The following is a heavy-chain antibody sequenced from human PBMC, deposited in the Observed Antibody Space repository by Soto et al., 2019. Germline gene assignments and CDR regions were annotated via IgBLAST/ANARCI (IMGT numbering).Heavy chain of an antibody. J-gene: IGHJ4*02. CDR1: GDAIVKYT. CDR2: IVSILGLA. CDR3: VSQAGYEAPVDF. Sequence: QVHLVQSGPEVKKPGSSVKVSCKASGDAIVKYTFTWVRQAPGQGLEWMGRIVSILGLATYAQNFQGRVEITADKSTNTVYVELSSLTSGASDLFFCVSQAGYEAPVDFWGQGTVVTVS. D-gene: IGHD5-12*01. V-gene: IGHV1-69*02.